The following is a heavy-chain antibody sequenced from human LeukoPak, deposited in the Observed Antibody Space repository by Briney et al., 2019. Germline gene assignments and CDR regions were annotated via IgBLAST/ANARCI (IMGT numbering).Heavy chain of an antibody. CDR2: LTGSGGRT. CDR1: GFPFSSYA. Sequence: GGPLGLPWEASGFPFSSYALSWSAQPPGKGWGGVQALTGSGGRTYTADSVKGRFTISRDNSKNTLYLQMNSLRAEDTAVYYCAKDRGSGYYFIGAFDMWGQGTMVTVSS. J-gene: IGHJ3*02. D-gene: IGHD3-22*01. CDR3: AKDRGSGYYFIGAFDM. V-gene: IGHV3-23*01.